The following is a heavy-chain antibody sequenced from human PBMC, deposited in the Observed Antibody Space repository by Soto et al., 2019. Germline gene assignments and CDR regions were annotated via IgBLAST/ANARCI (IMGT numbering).Heavy chain of an antibody. CDR1: GGSISSYY. D-gene: IGHD2-15*01. Sequence: SETQSLTCTVSGGSISSYYWSWIRQPPGKGLEWIGYIYYSGSTNYNPSLKSRVTISVDTSKNQFSLKLSSVTAADTAVYYCARVGDKYCSGGSCYPSRYYYYYMDVWGKGTTVTVSS. CDR3: ARVGDKYCSGGSCYPSRYYYYYMDV. V-gene: IGHV4-59*01. J-gene: IGHJ6*03. CDR2: IYYSGST.